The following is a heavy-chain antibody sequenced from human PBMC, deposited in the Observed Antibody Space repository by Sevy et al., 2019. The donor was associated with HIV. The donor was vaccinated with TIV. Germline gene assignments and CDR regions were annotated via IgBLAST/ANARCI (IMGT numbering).Heavy chain of an antibody. V-gene: IGHV3-33*06. CDR3: AKTFAIFGVLMSPDFDP. CDR1: GFTFSNYG. Sequence: LRLSCAASGFTFSNYGMHWVRQAPGKGLEWVAVIWYDGSYKYYADSVKGRFTISRDNTKSTLYLQMNSLRAEDTAVYYCAKTFAIFGVLMSPDFDPWGQGTLVTVSS. CDR2: IWYDGSYK. D-gene: IGHD3-3*01. J-gene: IGHJ5*02.